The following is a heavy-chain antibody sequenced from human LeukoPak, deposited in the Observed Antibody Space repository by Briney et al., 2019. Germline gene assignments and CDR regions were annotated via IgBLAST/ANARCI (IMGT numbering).Heavy chain of an antibody. CDR1: GFTFSRYA. Sequence: QLGGSLRLSCAASGFTFSRYAMSWVRQAPGKGLEWVSAISGSGGSTYYADSVKGRFTISRDNSKNTLYLQMNSLRAEDTAVYYCAKGRLDYYYGMDVWGQGTTVTVSS. D-gene: IGHD5-12*01. CDR3: AKGRLDYYYGMDV. CDR2: ISGSGGST. V-gene: IGHV3-23*01. J-gene: IGHJ6*02.